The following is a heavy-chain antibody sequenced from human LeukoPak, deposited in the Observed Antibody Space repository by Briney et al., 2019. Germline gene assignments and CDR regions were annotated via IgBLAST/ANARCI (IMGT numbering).Heavy chain of an antibody. J-gene: IGHJ4*02. V-gene: IGHV3-74*01. D-gene: IGHD4-23*01. Sequence: GGSLRLSCAASGFTFSSHWMHWVRQAPGKGLVWVSRINSDGSSTSYADSVKGRFTISRDNAKNTLYLQMNSLRVEDTAVYYCARVPDYGGKEGIDYWGQGTLVTVSS. CDR1: GFTFSSHW. CDR2: INSDGSST. CDR3: ARVPDYGGKEGIDY.